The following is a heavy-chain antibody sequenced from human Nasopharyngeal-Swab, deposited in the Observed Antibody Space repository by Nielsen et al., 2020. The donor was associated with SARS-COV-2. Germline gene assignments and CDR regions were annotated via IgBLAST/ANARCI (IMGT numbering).Heavy chain of an antibody. CDR2: INPNTGDT. D-gene: IGHD3/OR15-3a*01. V-gene: IGHV1-2*06. CDR1: GYIFIGYY. Sequence: ASVKVSCKASGYIFIGYYMHWVRQAPGQGLEWMGRINPNTGDTNYAQKFQSRVSMTRDTALTSVYMELTGLTSDDTAVYFCVKDGQPPGPWGQGTLVTVSS. J-gene: IGHJ4*02. CDR3: VKDGQPPGP.